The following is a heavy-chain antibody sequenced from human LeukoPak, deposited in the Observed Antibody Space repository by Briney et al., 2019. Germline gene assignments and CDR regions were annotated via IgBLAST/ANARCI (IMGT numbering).Heavy chain of an antibody. CDR2: TYYRSKWYY. V-gene: IGHV6-1*01. CDR1: GDSVSTINGA. J-gene: IGHJ4*02. D-gene: IGHD6-19*01. Sequence: SQTVALTCGICGDSVSTINGAWKWVRQSPSRGLEWLGRTYYRSKWYYDYAVSVQGRITINPDTSKHQFSLQLSSVTPEDTAVYYCARDEGNTGWHTFDIWGQGTLITVSS. CDR3: ARDEGNTGWHTFDI.